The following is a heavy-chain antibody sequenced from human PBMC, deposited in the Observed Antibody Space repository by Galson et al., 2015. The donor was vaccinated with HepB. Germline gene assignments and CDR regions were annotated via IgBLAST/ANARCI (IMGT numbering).Heavy chain of an antibody. CDR3: ASHCGGDCYDAFDI. CDR1: GYNFTNY. CDR2: IYYSGST. D-gene: IGHD2-21*02. V-gene: IGHV4-59*01. Sequence: SGAEVKKPGESLKISCKGSGYNFTNYWSWIRQPPGKGLEWIGYIYYSGSTNYNPSLKSRVTISVDTSKNQFSLKLSSVTAADTAVYYCASHCGGDCYDAFDIWGQGTMVTVSS. J-gene: IGHJ3*02.